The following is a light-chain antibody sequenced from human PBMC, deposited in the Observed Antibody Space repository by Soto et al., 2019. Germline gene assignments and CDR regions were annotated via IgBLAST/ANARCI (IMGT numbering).Light chain of an antibody. CDR2: GAS. CDR1: QSVSSN. J-gene: IGKJ1*01. V-gene: IGKV3-15*01. CDR3: QQYNNWPLT. Sequence: EIVLPQSPATLSLSPGERSTLSCRASQSVSSNLAWYKQKPGQAPRLLIYGASTRATGIPARVSGSGSGTEFTLTISSLQSEDFAVYYCQQYNNWPLTFGQGTKVDIK.